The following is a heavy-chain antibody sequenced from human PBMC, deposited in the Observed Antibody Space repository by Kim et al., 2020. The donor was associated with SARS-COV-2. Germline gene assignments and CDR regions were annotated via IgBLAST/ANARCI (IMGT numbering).Heavy chain of an antibody. CDR1: GLTFDSHW. V-gene: IGHV3-7*01. CDR3: ARGRVGCAY. CDR2: IKQDGSEK. Sequence: GGPLRLSCTASGLTFDSHWMSWVRQAPGKGLEWVASIKQDGSEKQYVDSVKGRFTIFRDNAKKSLFMEMNSLRVEDTAMYYCARGRVGCAYWGQGTLAT. D-gene: IGHD2-15*01. J-gene: IGHJ4*02.